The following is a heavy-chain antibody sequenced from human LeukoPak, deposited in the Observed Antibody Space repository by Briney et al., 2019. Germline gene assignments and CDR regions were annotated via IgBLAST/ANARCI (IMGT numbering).Heavy chain of an antibody. CDR3: ARDRRRGSYYSASEYYFDY. V-gene: IGHV1-18*01. CDR2: ISAYNGNT. CDR1: GYTFIEYY. D-gene: IGHD1-26*01. Sequence: GASVKVSCKGSGYTFIEYYMHWVRQAPGQGLEWMGWISAYNGNTNYAQKLQGRVTMTTDTSTSTAYMELRSLRSDDTAVYYCARDRRRGSYYSASEYYFDYWGQGTLVTVSS. J-gene: IGHJ4*02.